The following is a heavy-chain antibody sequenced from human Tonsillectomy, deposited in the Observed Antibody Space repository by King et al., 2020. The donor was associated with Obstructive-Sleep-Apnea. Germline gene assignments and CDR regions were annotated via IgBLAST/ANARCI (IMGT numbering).Heavy chain of an antibody. V-gene: IGHV3-9*01. CDR3: AKDNSSGWYRGLDY. D-gene: IGHD6-19*01. CDR2: ISWNSGSL. J-gene: IGHJ4*02. CDR1: GFSFYDYA. Sequence: VQLVESGGGLVQPGRSLRLSCAASGFSFYDYAMHLVRQAPGKGLEWVSGISWNSGSLRVGESVKGRFTISRDNAKNSLYLQMNSLRVEETALYYCAKDNSSGWYRGLDYWGQGTLVTVSS.